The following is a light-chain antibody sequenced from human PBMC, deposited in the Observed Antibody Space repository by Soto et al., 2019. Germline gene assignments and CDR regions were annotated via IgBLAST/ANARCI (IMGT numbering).Light chain of an antibody. CDR3: HQRYNWPRVT. Sequence: LGSTQAPATPSVSPGERATLSCRSSQSVSSNLAWYQQKPGQAPRLLIYGASTRATGIPARFSGSGSGTDFTLTITSLEPEDFAVYFCHQRYNWPRVTFGHGARLEI. CDR1: QSVSSN. V-gene: IGKV3D-15*01. CDR2: GAS. J-gene: IGKJ5*01.